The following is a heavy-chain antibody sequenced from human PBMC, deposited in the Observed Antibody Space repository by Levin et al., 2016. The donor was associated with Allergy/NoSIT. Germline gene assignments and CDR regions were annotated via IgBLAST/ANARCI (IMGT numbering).Heavy chain of an antibody. CDR2: IYYTGST. Sequence: LRLSCTVSGGSISSGDYYWTWIRQPPGKGLEWIGYIYYTGSTYYNPSLKSRVTIPVDTSKNQFSLKLSSVTAADTAVYYCARYNQYFYYYMDVCGKGTTVTVSS. V-gene: IGHV4-30-4*01. CDR1: GGSISSGDYY. J-gene: IGHJ6*03. D-gene: IGHD1-1*01. CDR3: ARYNQYFYYYMDV.